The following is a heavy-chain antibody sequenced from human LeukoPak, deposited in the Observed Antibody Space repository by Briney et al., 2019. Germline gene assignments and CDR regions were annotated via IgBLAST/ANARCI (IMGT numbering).Heavy chain of an antibody. CDR2: INHSGST. CDR3: ARLWSYDYVWGSSGRQYFDY. Sequence: SETLSLTCAVYGGSFSGYYWSWIRQPPGKGLEWIGEINHSGSTNYNPSLKSRVTISVDTPKNQFSLKLSSVTAADTAVYYCARLWSYDYVWGSSGRQYFDYWGQGTLVSVSS. CDR1: GGSFSGYY. D-gene: IGHD3-16*01. J-gene: IGHJ4*02. V-gene: IGHV4-34*01.